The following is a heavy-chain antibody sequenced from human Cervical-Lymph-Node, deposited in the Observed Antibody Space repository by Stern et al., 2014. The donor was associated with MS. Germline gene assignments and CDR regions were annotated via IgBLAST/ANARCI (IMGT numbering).Heavy chain of an antibody. CDR3: AKTGFWYFDY. D-gene: IGHD3-3*01. V-gene: IGHV1-69*02. CDR2: IIPILGVP. J-gene: IGHJ4*02. CDR1: GGTFSSYT. Sequence: VQLVQSGAEVKKPGSSVKVSCKASGGTFSSYTISWVRQAPGQGLEWMGRIIPILGVPKYAQKFQGRVTITANKSTSTAYMELSSLRSEDTAVYYCAKTGFWYFDYWGQGTLVTVSS.